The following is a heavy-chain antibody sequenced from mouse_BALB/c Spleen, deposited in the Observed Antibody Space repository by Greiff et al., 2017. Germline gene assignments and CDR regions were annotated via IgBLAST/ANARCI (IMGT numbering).Heavy chain of an antibody. Sequence: EVKVVESGGGLVKPGGSLKLSCAASGFTFSSYAMSWVRQTPEKRLEWVASISSGGSTYYPDSVKGRFTISRDNARNILYLQMSSLRSEDTAMYYCARCGNYVDYWGQGTTLTVSS. CDR2: ISSGGST. J-gene: IGHJ2*01. D-gene: IGHD1-1*02. CDR1: GFTFSSYA. V-gene: IGHV5-6-5*01. CDR3: ARCGNYVDY.